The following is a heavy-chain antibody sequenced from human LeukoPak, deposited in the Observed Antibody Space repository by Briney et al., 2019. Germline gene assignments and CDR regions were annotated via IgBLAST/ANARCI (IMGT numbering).Heavy chain of an antibody. CDR1: GGTFSSYA. CDR3: ARGRSCSGGSCYYDY. J-gene: IGHJ4*02. V-gene: IGHV1-8*02. CDR2: MNPNSGNT. Sequence: ASVKVSCKASGGTFSSYAISWVRQATGQGLEWMGWMNPNSGNTGYAQKFQGRVTITRNTSISTAYMKLSSLRSEDTAVYYCARGRSCSGGSCYYDYWGQGTLVNVSS. D-gene: IGHD2-15*01.